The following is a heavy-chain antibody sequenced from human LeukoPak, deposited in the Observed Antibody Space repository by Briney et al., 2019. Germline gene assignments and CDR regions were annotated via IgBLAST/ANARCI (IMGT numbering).Heavy chain of an antibody. CDR3: TIVLFNSGYDS. CDR2: VNPNSGET. J-gene: IGHJ5*01. CDR1: GFTFTGAY. V-gene: IGHV1-2*02. Sequence: ASVKVSCKASGFTFTGAYMHWVRQAPGQGLEWMGWVNPNSGETRYEQKLQGRVPMTRDTSIDTVHMELRSLTSDDAAVYYCTIVLFNSGYDSWGQETLVTVSS. D-gene: IGHD3-9*01.